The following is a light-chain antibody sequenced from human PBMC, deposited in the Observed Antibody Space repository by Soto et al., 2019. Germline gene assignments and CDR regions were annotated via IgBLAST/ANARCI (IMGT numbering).Light chain of an antibody. CDR3: QQYNSYSWT. CDR1: QSISSW. Sequence: DIQMTQSPSTLSASVGDRGTITCRASQSISSWLAWYQQKPGKAPKLLIYDASSLESGVPSRFSGSGSGTEFTLTISRLQPDDFATYYCQQYNSYSWTFGQGTTV. J-gene: IGKJ1*01. V-gene: IGKV1-5*01. CDR2: DAS.